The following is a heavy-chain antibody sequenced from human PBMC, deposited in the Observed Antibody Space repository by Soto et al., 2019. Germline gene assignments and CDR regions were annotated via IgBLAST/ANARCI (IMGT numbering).Heavy chain of an antibody. J-gene: IGHJ4*02. CDR1: GGTFSSYA. V-gene: IGHV1-69*13. CDR3: ARASDDYSNSPEYYFDY. CDR2: IIPIFGTA. D-gene: IGHD4-4*01. Sequence: EASVKVSCKASGGTFSSYAISWVRQAPGQGLEWMGGIIPIFGTANYAQKFQGRVTITADESTSTAYMELSSLRSEDTAVYYCARASDDYSNSPEYYFDYWGQGTLVTVSS.